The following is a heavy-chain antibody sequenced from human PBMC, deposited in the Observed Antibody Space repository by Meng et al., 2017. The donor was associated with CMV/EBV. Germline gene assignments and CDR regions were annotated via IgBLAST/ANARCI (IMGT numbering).Heavy chain of an antibody. J-gene: IGHJ6*02. CDR1: GGSISSSSYY. CDR3: ASYGYSGYYYYYGMDV. Sequence: GSLRLSCTVSGGSISSSSYYWGWIRQPPGKGLEWIGSIYYSGSNYYNPSLKSRVTISVDTSKNQFSLRLSSVTAADTAVYYCASYGYSGYYYYYGMDVWGQGTTVTVSS. CDR2: IYYSGSN. D-gene: IGHD5-12*01. V-gene: IGHV4-39*07.